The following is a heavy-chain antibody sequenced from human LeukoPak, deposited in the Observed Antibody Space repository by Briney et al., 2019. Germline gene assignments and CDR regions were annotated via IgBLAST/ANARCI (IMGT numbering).Heavy chain of an antibody. V-gene: IGHV4-61*03. D-gene: IGHD2-15*01. CDR2: IYYSGST. J-gene: IGHJ5*02. Sequence: PSETLSLTCTVSGGSISSSSYYWSWIRQPPGKGLEWIGYIYYSGSTSYNPSLKSRVTISVDTSKNHFSLKLSSVTAADTAVYYCARGRRLAHCSGGSCWDGRKTTGFDPWGQGTLVTVSS. CDR1: GGSISSSSYY. CDR3: ARGRRLAHCSGGSCWDGRKTTGFDP.